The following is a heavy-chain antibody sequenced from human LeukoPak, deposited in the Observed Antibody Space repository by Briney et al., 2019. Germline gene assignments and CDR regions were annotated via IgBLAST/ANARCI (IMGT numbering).Heavy chain of an antibody. D-gene: IGHD6-6*01. V-gene: IGHV1-69*05. J-gene: IGHJ4*02. Sequence: SVKVSCKASGGTFSSYASSWVRQAPGQGLEWMGGIIPIFGTANYAQKFQGRVTITTDESTSTANMELSSLRSEDTAVYYCARATSIAAPWYFDYWGQGTLVTVSS. CDR3: ARATSIAAPWYFDY. CDR2: IIPIFGTA. CDR1: GGTFSSYA.